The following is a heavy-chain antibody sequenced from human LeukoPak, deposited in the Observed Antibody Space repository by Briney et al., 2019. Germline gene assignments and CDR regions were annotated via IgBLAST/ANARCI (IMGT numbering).Heavy chain of an antibody. CDR2: INHSGST. V-gene: IGHV4-34*01. CDR1: RGSFTGYK. J-gene: IGHJ4*02. D-gene: IGHD1-26*01. CDR3: AKGGSYGGRALDY. Sequence: SETLSHTCAVYRGSFTGYKRSWIRQPPGKGLEWIGEINHSGSTNYNSSLKSRVTISVDTSKNQFSLKLSSVTAADTAVYYCAKGGSYGGRALDYSCQGTLVTVSS.